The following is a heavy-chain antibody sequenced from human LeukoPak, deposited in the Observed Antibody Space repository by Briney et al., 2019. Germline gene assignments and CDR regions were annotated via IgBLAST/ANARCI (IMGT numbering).Heavy chain of an antibody. CDR3: ARHWGLRWWFDP. CDR1: GGSISSSSYY. Sequence: PSETLSLTCTVSGGSISSSSYYWGWLRQPPGKGLEWIGSIYYSGSTYYNPSLKRRVTISVDTSKNQFSLKLSSVTAADTAVYYCARHWGLRWWFDPWGQGTLVTVSS. CDR2: IYYSGST. J-gene: IGHJ5*02. V-gene: IGHV4-39*01. D-gene: IGHD5/OR15-5a*01.